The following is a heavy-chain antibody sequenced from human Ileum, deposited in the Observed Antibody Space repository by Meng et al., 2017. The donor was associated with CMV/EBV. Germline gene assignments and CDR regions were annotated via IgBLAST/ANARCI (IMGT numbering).Heavy chain of an antibody. CDR3: ARNYGSGNWNFFHY. V-gene: IGHV4-4*07. D-gene: IGHD3-10*01. Sequence: VPLRKSGPGLLKTSMTLSLTCYFPGVSIINYYWRWIRQPAGKGLEWIAHIYTSGPTNYNPSLKSRVTMSVDTSRNQFSLKLTSVTAADTAVYYCARNYGSGNWNFFHYWTWSTLVTVSS. CDR1: GVSIINYY. J-gene: IGHJ4*02. CDR2: IYTSGPT.